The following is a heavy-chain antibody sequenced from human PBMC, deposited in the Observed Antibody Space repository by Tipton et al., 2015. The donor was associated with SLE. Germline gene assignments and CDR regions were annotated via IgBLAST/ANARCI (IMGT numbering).Heavy chain of an antibody. V-gene: IGHV4-31*03. CDR1: GISITTGGYY. D-gene: IGHD3-16*01. CDR2: IYSSGST. Sequence: TLSLTCTVSGISITTGGYYWSWLRQHPGKGLEWIGYIYSSGSTYYNPSLNNRVTISLDTSENQFSMTRSSVTVADTAVYYCAREWRGTNYYYGVDAWGQGTTVTVSS. J-gene: IGHJ6*02. CDR3: AREWRGTNYYYGVDA.